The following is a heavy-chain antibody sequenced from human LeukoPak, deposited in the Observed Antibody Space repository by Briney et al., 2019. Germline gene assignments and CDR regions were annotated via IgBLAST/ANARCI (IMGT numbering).Heavy chain of an antibody. D-gene: IGHD2-8*02. J-gene: IGHJ2*01. Sequence: GGSLRLSCAASGFTFSSHWVHWVRQAPGKGLVWVSHNGRSTRCADSVKGRFTISRDNAKNTVYLQMNSLRVEDTAVYYCARDSNTDWYFDLWGRGTLVTVSS. CDR1: GFTFSSHW. CDR2: NGRST. CDR3: ARDSNTDWYFDL. V-gene: IGHV3-74*01.